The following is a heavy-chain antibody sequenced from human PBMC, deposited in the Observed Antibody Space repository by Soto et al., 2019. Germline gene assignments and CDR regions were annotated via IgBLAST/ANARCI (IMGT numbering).Heavy chain of an antibody. Sequence: SETLSLTCTVSGGSITSDYSCWSWIRQPPGEGLEWIGYIFDSGTTYTNPSLRSQVAISLDTSKNHFSLTLSSVTAADTAVYYCARGPSGDKVHYWGQGALVTVSS. D-gene: IGHD7-27*01. J-gene: IGHJ4*02. CDR3: ARGPSGDKVHY. CDR2: IFDSGTT. CDR1: GGSITSDYSC. V-gene: IGHV4-30-4*01.